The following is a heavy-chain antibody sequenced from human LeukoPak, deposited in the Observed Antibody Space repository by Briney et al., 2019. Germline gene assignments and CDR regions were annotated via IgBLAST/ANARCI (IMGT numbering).Heavy chain of an antibody. J-gene: IGHJ4*02. Sequence: SGKVSCKASGYTFTDYYLHWVRQAPGQGLDLMGWINPNSGGTNYTQTFQGRVTMTRDTSITTAYLELRRLRSDDTAVYYCARIGYNHYFDYWGQGTLVTVSS. V-gene: IGHV1-2*02. D-gene: IGHD5-24*01. CDR3: ARIGYNHYFDY. CDR1: GYTFTDYY. CDR2: INPNSGGT.